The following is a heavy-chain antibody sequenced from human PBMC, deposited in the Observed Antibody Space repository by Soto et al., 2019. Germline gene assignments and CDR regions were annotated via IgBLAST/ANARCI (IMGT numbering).Heavy chain of an antibody. J-gene: IGHJ5*02. V-gene: IGHV4-34*01. D-gene: IGHD6-6*01. Sequence: SETLSLTCSLYSGSLSGYYWSWIRQPPGKGLEWIGEISPSGTTNYSPSLKSRVSISVDTSKNQFSLNLTSLTAADTAVYYCARAPKVSGSAQTRPDLWGQGSLVTVSS. CDR2: ISPSGTT. CDR3: ARAPKVSGSAQTRPDL. CDR1: SGSLSGYY.